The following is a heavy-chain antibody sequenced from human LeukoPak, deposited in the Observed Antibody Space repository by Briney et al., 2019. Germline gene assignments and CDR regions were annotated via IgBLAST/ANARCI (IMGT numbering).Heavy chain of an antibody. D-gene: IGHD2-2*01. CDR2: ISFDGSKK. Sequence: GGSLRLSCAGSGYTFGDYGMNWVRQAPGKGLEWVAVISFDGSKKYYADSVKGRFTISRDNSKNTLYLQMNSLTAEDTAVYYCAKQLLASCSTTNCYYFDYWGQGTLVTVSS. CDR3: AKQLLASCSTTNCYYFDY. V-gene: IGHV3-30*18. CDR1: GYTFGDYG. J-gene: IGHJ4*02.